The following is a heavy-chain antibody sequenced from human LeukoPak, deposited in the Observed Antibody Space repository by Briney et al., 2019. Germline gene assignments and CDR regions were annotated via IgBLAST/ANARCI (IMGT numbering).Heavy chain of an antibody. CDR2: IYHRGST. D-gene: IGHD3-3*01. V-gene: IGHV4-38-2*02. J-gene: IGHJ4*02. Sequence: SETLSLTCTVSGYSISSGYYWAWIRQPPGKGLEWVGSIYHRGSTYYNPSLRSRVTISLDRSKKKSSLKLTSVTAADTAVYFCARGAEYYAIWRGYAGYSDYWGQGISVTVSS. CDR1: GYSISSGYY. CDR3: ARGAEYYAIWRGYAGYSDY.